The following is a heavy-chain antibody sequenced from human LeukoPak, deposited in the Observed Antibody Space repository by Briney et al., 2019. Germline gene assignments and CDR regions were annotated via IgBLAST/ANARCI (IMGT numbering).Heavy chain of an antibody. D-gene: IGHD3-16*02. CDR3: VRSRYMERGVIH. CDR2: INSAGDTT. J-gene: IGHJ4*02. V-gene: IGHV3-74*01. Sequence: PGGSLNVPCPAFGFTFKDSWTNLGRQAAGRGLVWVSRINSAGDTTSYADSVKGRFTISRDNAKNTVHLQMNSVRAEDTAVYYCVRSRYMERGVIHWGQGTLVTVSS. CDR1: GFTFKDSW.